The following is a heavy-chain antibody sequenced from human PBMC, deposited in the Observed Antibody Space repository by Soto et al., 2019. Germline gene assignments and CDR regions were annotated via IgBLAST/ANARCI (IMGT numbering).Heavy chain of an antibody. Sequence: PVGSLRLSCAASGFTFSNYWMHWVRQSPGKGLVWVSRINSDETITSYADSVKGRFTISRDNAKNTLYLQMSSLRVEDTALYYCVCFECGRTAVVTAMEANGYWGQGTLVTVS. CDR1: GFTFSNYW. CDR3: VCFECGRTAVVTAMEANGY. J-gene: IGHJ4*02. V-gene: IGHV3-74*01. D-gene: IGHD2-21*02. CDR2: INSDETIT.